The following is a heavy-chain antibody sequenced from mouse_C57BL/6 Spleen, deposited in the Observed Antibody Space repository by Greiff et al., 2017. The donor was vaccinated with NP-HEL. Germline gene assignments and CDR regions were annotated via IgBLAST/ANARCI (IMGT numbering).Heavy chain of an antibody. V-gene: IGHV5-4*01. CDR1: GFTFSSYA. Sequence: EVQLVESGGGLVKPGGSLKLSCAASGFTFSSYAMSWVRQTPEKRLEWVATISDGGSYTYYPDNVKGRFTISRDNAKNNLYLQMSHLKSEDTAMYYCARGGDGDWYFDVWGTGTTVTVSS. CDR3: ARGGDGDWYFDV. J-gene: IGHJ1*03. CDR2: ISDGGSYT.